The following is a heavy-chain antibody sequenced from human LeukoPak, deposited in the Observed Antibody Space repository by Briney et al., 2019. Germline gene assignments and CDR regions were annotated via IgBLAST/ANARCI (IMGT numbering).Heavy chain of an antibody. CDR2: IPYDGSNK. V-gene: IGHV3-30*04. J-gene: IGHJ4*02. CDR1: GFTFSSYA. D-gene: IGHD5-24*01. Sequence: GRSLRLSCAASGFTFSSYAMHWVRQAPGKGLEWVALIPYDGSNKYYADSVKGRFTISRDKSKNTLYLQMNSLRAEDTALYYCAKGRWPASFDYWGQGTLVTVSS. CDR3: AKGRWPASFDY.